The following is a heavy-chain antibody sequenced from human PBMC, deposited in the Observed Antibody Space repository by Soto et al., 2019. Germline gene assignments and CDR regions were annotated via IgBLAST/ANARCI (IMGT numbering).Heavy chain of an antibody. D-gene: IGHD3-10*01. CDR2: IYYSGST. V-gene: IGHV4-31*03. Sequence: PSETLSLTCTVSGGSISSGGYYWSWIRQHPGKGLEWIGYIYYSGSTYYNPSLKSRVTISVDTSKNQFSLKLSSVTAADTAVYYCARVKVLLWFGEAGYFDYWGQGTLVTVSS. J-gene: IGHJ4*02. CDR3: ARVKVLLWFGEAGYFDY. CDR1: GGSISSGGYY.